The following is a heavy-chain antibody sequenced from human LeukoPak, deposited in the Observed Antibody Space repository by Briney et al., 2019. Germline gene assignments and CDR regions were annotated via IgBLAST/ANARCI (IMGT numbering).Heavy chain of an antibody. CDR1: GYSFTSYW. CDR3: ARWTGGGYCSSTSCSSAFDY. CDR2: IYPGDSDT. V-gene: IGHV5-51*01. J-gene: IGHJ4*02. Sequence: GESLKISCKGSGYSFTSYWIGWVRQMPGKGLEWMGIIYPGDSDTRYSPSFQGQVTISADKSISTAYLQWSSLKASDTAMYYCARWTGGGYCSSTSCSSAFDYWGQGTLVTVSS. D-gene: IGHD2-2*01.